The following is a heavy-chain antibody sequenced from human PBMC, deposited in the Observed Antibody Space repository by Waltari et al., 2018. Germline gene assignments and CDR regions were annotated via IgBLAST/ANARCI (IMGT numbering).Heavy chain of an antibody. CDR3: AKVRAAAGTLLIEYYFDY. CDR2: ISGSGGSI. J-gene: IGHJ4*02. D-gene: IGHD6-13*01. V-gene: IGHV3-23*01. Sequence: EVQLLESGGGLVQPGGSLRLSCAASGFTFSRYAMSWVRQAPGKGLEWVSAISGSGGSIDYADSVKGRFTISRDNSKNTLYLQMNSLRAEDTAVYYCAKVRAAAGTLLIEYYFDYWGQGTLVTVSS. CDR1: GFTFSRYA.